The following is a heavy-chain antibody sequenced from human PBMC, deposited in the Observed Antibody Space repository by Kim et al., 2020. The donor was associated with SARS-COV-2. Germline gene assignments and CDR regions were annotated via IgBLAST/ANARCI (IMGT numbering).Heavy chain of an antibody. D-gene: IGHD1-7*01. CDR2: IYYSGST. Sequence: SETLSLTCTVSGGSISSGDYYWSWIRQPPGKGLEWIGYIYYSGSTYYNPSLKSRVTISVDTSKNQFSLKLSSVTAADTAVYYCASGGNWNYAGYWGQGTLVTVSS. CDR1: GGSISSGDYY. V-gene: IGHV4-30-4*01. CDR3: ASGGNWNYAGY. J-gene: IGHJ4*02.